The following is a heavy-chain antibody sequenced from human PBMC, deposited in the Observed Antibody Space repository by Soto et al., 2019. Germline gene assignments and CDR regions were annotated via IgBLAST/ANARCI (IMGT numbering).Heavy chain of an antibody. CDR1: GYSFTSYG. CDR3: ARSCPGRTCYFIY. V-gene: IGHV1-18*01. J-gene: IGHJ4*02. Sequence: QVQLVQSGAEVKEPGASVKVSCKASGYSFTSYGVSWVRQAPGQGLEWMGWISTFNGKTDYAERLQGRVTMTTDTSTNTAYMEPRSLRSDDTAIYYCARSCPGRTCYFIYWGQGTLVAVSS. D-gene: IGHD2-8*02. CDR2: ISTFNGKT.